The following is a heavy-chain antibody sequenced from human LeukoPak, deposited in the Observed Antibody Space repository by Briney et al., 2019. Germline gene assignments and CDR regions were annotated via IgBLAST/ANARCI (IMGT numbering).Heavy chain of an antibody. CDR3: ARDGSEQQLEFFGHL. Sequence: GGSLRLSCAASGFTFSSYWMSWVRQAPGKGLEWVANIKQDGSEKYYVDSVKGRFTISRDNAKNSLYLQMDSLRVEDTAVYYCARDGSEQQLEFFGHLWGQGTMVTVSS. CDR1: GFTFSSYW. D-gene: IGHD6-13*01. CDR2: IKQDGSEK. V-gene: IGHV3-7*01. J-gene: IGHJ3*01.